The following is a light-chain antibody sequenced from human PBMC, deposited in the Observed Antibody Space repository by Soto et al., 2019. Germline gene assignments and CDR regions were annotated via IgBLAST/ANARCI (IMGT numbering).Light chain of an antibody. CDR1: SSNIGAGYP. CDR2: G. CDR3: QSYDSSLSRRWV. J-gene: IGLJ3*02. V-gene: IGLV1-40*01. Sequence: QSVLTQPPSVSGAPGQRVTISCTGSSSNIGAGYPVHWYQQLPGTAPKLLIAGNRPSGVPDRFSVSKSGASASLAITGLQAEDEADYYCQSYDSSLSRRWVFGGGTKVTVL.